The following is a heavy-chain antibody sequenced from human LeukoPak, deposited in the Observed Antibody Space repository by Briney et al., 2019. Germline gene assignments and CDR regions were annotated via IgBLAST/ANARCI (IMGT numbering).Heavy chain of an antibody. Sequence: AAVKVTCKASGSTFTNYGFAWVRHPPGQGLEWMGWISAYNGNTNYAQKLQGRVTMTTDTSTSTDYMELTMLMSDNTAVYYCAADPRYSKSPRCVVGAGIIGCQGTMVIVSS. D-gene: IGHD2-21*01. CDR1: GSTFTNYG. J-gene: IGHJ3*02. CDR2: ISAYNGNT. V-gene: IGHV1-18*01. CDR3: AADPRYSKSPRCVVGAGII.